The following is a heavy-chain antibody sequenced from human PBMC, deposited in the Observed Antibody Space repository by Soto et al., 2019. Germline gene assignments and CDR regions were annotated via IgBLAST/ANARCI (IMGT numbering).Heavy chain of an antibody. D-gene: IGHD3-22*01. Sequence: QVHLVQSGAEVKKPGASVKVSCKASGYTFTNYYMHWVRQAPGQGLEWMCMINPRGGRTTYPQKFQDIVTFSTDTSTSTISLDLSSLRSEDTAVYYCARELTDYYDDSNTPYNGFDIWGQGTMVTVSS. CDR2: INPRGGRT. V-gene: IGHV1-46*01. CDR3: ARELTDYYDDSNTPYNGFDI. CDR1: GYTFTNYY. J-gene: IGHJ3*02.